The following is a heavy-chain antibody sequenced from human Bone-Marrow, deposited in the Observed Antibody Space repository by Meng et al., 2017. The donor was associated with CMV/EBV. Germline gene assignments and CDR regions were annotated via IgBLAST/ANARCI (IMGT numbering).Heavy chain of an antibody. D-gene: IGHD3-3*01. J-gene: IGHJ6*02. CDR3: ARQQETFWSGYYSRYYYYGMDV. Sequence: GGSLRLSCAASGFTFDDYAMHWVRQAPGKGLEWVSGISWNSGSIGYADSVKGRFTISRDNAKNSLYLQMNSLRAEDTAVYYCARQQETFWSGYYSRYYYYGMDVWGQGTTVTVSS. CDR2: ISWNSGSI. CDR1: GFTFDDYA. V-gene: IGHV3-9*01.